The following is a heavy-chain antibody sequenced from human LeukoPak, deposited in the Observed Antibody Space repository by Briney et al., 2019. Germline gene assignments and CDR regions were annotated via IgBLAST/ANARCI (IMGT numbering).Heavy chain of an antibody. J-gene: IGHJ5*02. CDR1: GFTFSNYD. Sequence: GGSLRLSCAASGFTFSNYDMHWVRQAPGKGLEWVSFIRFDGRIEYYAKSVKGRFTISRDNAKNTLYLQMNSLRAEDTAVYYCARGADTGYSSDSWGQGTLVTVSS. V-gene: IGHV3-30*02. D-gene: IGHD6-19*01. CDR2: IRFDGRIE. CDR3: ARGADTGYSSDS.